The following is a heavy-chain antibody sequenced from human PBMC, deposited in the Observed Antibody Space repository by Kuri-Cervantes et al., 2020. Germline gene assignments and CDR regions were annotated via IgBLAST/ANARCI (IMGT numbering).Heavy chain of an antibody. D-gene: IGHD2-2*01. CDR1: GGSISSGGYY. Sequence: SETLSLTCTVSGGSISSGGYYWSWIRQHPGKGLEWIGYIYYSGSTYYNPSLKSLVTISVDTSKNQFSLKLSSVTAADTAVYYCASPYCSSTSCYENWFDPWGQGTLVTVSS. J-gene: IGHJ5*02. CDR3: ASPYCSSTSCYENWFDP. V-gene: IGHV4-31*01. CDR2: IYYSGST.